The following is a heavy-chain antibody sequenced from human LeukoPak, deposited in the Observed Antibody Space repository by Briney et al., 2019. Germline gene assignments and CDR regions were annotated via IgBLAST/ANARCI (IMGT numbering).Heavy chain of an antibody. D-gene: IGHD1-26*01. J-gene: IGHJ3*02. V-gene: IGHV3-48*01. CDR1: GFTFSSYE. CDR3: ARASGELRRAFDI. CDR2: ISSSSSTI. Sequence: QSGGSLRLSCAASGFTFSSYEMNWVRQAPGKGLEWVSYISSSSSTIYYADSVKGRFTISRDNAKNSLYLQMNSLRAEDTAVYYCARASGELRRAFDIWGQGTMVTVSS.